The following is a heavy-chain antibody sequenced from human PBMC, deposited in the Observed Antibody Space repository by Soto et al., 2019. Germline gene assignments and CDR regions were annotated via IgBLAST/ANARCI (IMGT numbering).Heavy chain of an antibody. D-gene: IGHD5-12*01. J-gene: IGHJ4*02. CDR2: IYPGDSDT. Sequence: GESLNISCKGSGYTFTTYWIGWVRQMPGKGREWMGIIYPGDSDTRYSPSFQGQVTISADKSISTAFLQWSSLKASDTAMYYCARIPGIVPAIPYFDYLCQGTVVTVSS. V-gene: IGHV5-51*01. CDR1: GYTFTTYW. CDR3: ARIPGIVPAIPYFDY.